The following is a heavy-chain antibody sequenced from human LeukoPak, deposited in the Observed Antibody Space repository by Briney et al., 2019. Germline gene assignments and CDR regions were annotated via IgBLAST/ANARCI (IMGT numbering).Heavy chain of an antibody. J-gene: IGHJ6*04. CDR1: GGTFSSYA. CDR3: ARDQDDILTGSMCSSGYYYYGMDV. D-gene: IGHD3-9*01. Sequence: SVKVSCKASGGTFSSYAIGWVRQAPGQGLEWMGGIIPIFGTANYAQKFQGRVTITADKSTSTAYMELSSLRSEDTAVYYCARDQDDILTGSMCSSGYYYYGMDVWGKGTTVTVSS. CDR2: IIPIFGTA. V-gene: IGHV1-69*06.